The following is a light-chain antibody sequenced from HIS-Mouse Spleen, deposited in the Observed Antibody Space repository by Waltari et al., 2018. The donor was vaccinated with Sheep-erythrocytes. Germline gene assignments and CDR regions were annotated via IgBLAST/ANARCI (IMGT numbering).Light chain of an antibody. CDR1: KLGDKY. J-gene: IGLJ2*01. Sequence: YELTQPPSVSVSPGQTASITCSGDKLGDKYACWYQQKPGQSPVLVIYQDSKRPSGIPERFSGSHSVNTATLTIGGTQAMDGVDYYCQAWDSSTVVFGGGTKLTVL. V-gene: IGLV3-1*01. CDR3: QAWDSSTVV. CDR2: QDS.